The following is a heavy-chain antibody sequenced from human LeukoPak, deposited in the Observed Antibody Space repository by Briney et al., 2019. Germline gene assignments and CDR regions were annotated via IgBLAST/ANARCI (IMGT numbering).Heavy chain of an antibody. J-gene: IGHJ4*02. V-gene: IGHV3-49*04. CDR3: SRGSHTRGWSDFDF. Sequence: GGSLRLSCTASGLTFGDYGIIWVRQAPGKGLEGVGFIRSKAYGATPEYAASVKGRFTISRDDSQSIAYLQMDSLKSEDTALYYCSRGSHTRGWSDFDFWGQGTLVIVSS. CDR2: IRSKAYGATP. CDR1: GLTFGDYG. D-gene: IGHD6-19*01.